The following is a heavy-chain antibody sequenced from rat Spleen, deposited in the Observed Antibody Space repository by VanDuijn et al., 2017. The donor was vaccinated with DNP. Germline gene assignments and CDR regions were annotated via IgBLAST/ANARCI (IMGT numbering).Heavy chain of an antibody. CDR3: IRWNSGHFDY. CDR2: SSYEGSRV. CDR1: GFTFSAYY. J-gene: IGHJ2*01. V-gene: IGHV5-22*01. D-gene: IGHD4-3*01. Sequence: EVQLVESGGGLVQPGRSLKLSCAASGFTFSAYYMAWVRQTPKKGLEWVASSSYEGSRVHYRDSVKGRFAISRDNAKSTLYLQMNSLRSEDMATYYCIRWNSGHFDYWGQGVMVTVSS.